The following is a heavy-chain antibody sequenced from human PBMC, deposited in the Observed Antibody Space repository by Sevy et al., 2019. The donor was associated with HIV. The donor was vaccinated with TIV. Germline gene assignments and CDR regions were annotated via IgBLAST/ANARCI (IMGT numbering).Heavy chain of an antibody. J-gene: IGHJ6*02. CDR1: GDSISSYY. Sequence: SETLSLTCTVSGDSISSYYWSWIRQPPGKGLEWIGYIYYSGSTNYNPSLKSRVAISKDTSKNQFSLKLSSVTAADTAVYYCARALQDYCYGMDVWGHGTTVTVSS. CDR2: IYYSGST. CDR3: ARALQDYCYGMDV. V-gene: IGHV4-59*01.